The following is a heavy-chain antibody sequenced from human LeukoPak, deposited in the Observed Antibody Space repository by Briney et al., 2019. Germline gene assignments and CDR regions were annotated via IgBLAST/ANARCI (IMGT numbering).Heavy chain of an antibody. D-gene: IGHD5-24*01. CDR2: IWYDGSNK. V-gene: IGHV3-33*01. J-gene: IGHJ4*02. CDR1: GFTFSSYG. CDR3: ARAWGRDGYSPADY. Sequence: PGRSLRLSCAASGFTFSSYGMHWVRQAPGKGLEGVAVIWYDGSNKYYADSVKGRFTISRDNSKNTLYLQMNSLRAEDTAVYYCARAWGRDGYSPADYWGQGTLVTVSS.